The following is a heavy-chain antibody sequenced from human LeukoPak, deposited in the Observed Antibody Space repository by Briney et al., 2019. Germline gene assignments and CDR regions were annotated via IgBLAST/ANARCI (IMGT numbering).Heavy chain of an antibody. CDR1: GFTFSSYA. J-gene: IGHJ4*02. V-gene: IGHV3-30-3*01. CDR3: ASEYYYDSSGYLDY. CDR2: ISYDGSNK. D-gene: IGHD3-22*01. Sequence: PGGSLRLSCAASGFTFSSYAMHWVRPAPGKGLEWVAVISYDGSNKYYAGSVKGRFTISTDNSKNTLYLQMNSLRAEDTAVYCCASEYYYDSSGYLDYWGQGTLVTVSS.